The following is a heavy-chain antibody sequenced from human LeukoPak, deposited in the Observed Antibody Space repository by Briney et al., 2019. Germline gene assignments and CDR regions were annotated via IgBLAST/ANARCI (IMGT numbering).Heavy chain of an antibody. CDR1: GFIFRSYW. Sequence: GGSLRLSCAASGFIFRSYWMNWVRQAPGKGLEWVAVISYDGSNKYYADSVKGRFTISRDNSKNTLYLQMNSLRAEDTAVYYCARAFFYGDYLDYWGQGTLVTVSS. CDR2: ISYDGSNK. CDR3: ARAFFYGDYLDY. D-gene: IGHD4-17*01. J-gene: IGHJ4*02. V-gene: IGHV3-30-3*01.